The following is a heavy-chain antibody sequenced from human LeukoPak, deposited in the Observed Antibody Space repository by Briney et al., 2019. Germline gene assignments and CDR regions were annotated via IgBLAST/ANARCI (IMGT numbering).Heavy chain of an antibody. J-gene: IGHJ4*02. V-gene: IGHV1-2*02. CDR1: GYTFTGYY. CDR2: INPNSGGT. D-gene: IGHD5-24*01. Sequence: ASVKVSCKASGYTFTGYYMHWVRQAPGQGLEWMGWINPNSGGTNYAQKFQGRVTITRDTSISTAYMELSRLRSDDTAVYYCARDLGFRGDGYIDYWGQGTLVTVSS. CDR3: ARDLGFRGDGYIDY.